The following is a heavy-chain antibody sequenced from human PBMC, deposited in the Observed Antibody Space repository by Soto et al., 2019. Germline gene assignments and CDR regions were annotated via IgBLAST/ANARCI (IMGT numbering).Heavy chain of an antibody. D-gene: IGHD2-15*01. J-gene: IGHJ4*02. CDR3: ASISCGGGGSCYSAIGN. V-gene: IGHV1-8*01. CDR2: MNPNSGNT. Sequence: ASVKVSCKASGYTFSTYDIIWVRQAPGQGLEWMGWMNPNSGNTGYAQKFQGRVTMTRNTSINTAYMELSSLRSEDTAVYYCASISCGGGGSCYSAIGNWGQGTLVTVSS. CDR1: GYTFSTYD.